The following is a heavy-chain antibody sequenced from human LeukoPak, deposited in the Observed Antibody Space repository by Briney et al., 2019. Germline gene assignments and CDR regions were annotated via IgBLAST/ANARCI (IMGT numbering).Heavy chain of an antibody. CDR2: IYYSGST. CDR3: AREREESYYDILTGYYSRAFDY. CDR1: GGSISSYY. Sequence: PSETLSLTCTVSGGSISSYYWSWIRQPPGKGLEWIGYIYYSGSTNYNPSLKSRVTISVDTSKNQFSLKLSSVTAADTAVYYCAREREESYYDILTGYYSRAFDYWGQGTLVTVSS. V-gene: IGHV4-59*01. D-gene: IGHD3-9*01. J-gene: IGHJ4*02.